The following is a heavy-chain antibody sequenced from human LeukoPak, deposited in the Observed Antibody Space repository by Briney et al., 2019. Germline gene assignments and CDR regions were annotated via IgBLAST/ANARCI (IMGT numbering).Heavy chain of an antibody. CDR2: INPNSGGT. D-gene: IGHD2-15*01. CDR1: GYTFTGYY. Sequence: ASVKVSCKASGYTFTGYYMHWVRQAPGQGLEWMGWINPNSGGTNYAQKFQGRVTMTRDTSISTAYMELSRLRSDDTAVYYCAIEGYCSGGSPEGCYYYYGMDVRGQGTTVTVSS. CDR3: AIEGYCSGGSPEGCYYYYGMDV. J-gene: IGHJ6*02. V-gene: IGHV1-2*02.